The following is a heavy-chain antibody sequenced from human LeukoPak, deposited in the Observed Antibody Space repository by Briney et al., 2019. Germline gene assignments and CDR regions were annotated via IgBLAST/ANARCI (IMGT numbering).Heavy chain of an antibody. J-gene: IGHJ4*02. Sequence: PSETLSLTCTVSGASITTYYWTWIRQPPGKGLEWIGYIYHSGSTNYNPSFKSRVTISLDTSRNQFSLRLSSVTAADTAVYFCAREYSTSSEGDYFDYWGQGSLVTVSS. V-gene: IGHV4-59*01. CDR1: GASITTYY. CDR3: AREYSTSSEGDYFDY. D-gene: IGHD6-6*01. CDR2: IYHSGST.